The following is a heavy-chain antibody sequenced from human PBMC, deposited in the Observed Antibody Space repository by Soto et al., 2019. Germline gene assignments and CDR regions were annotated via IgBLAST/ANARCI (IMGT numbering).Heavy chain of an antibody. Sequence: QVQLVQSGAEEKKPGASVKVSCKSSGYTFTSYAMHWVRQAPGQRLEWMGWINAGNGNTKYSQKVQGRVTITRDTPASTAYMELSSLRSEDTAVYYCARDLHDYSHSPYYYYDGMDVWGQGATVTVS. D-gene: IGHD4-4*01. V-gene: IGHV1-3*05. CDR2: INAGNGNT. J-gene: IGHJ6*02. CDR1: GYTFTSYA. CDR3: ARDLHDYSHSPYYYYDGMDV.